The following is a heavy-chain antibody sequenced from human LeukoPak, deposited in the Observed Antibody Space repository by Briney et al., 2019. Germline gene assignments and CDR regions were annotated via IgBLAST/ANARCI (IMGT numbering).Heavy chain of an antibody. Sequence: SETLSLTCTVSGGSISSYFWNWIRQPPGKGLEWIGYIYYSGSTNYNPSLTSRVTISVDTPKNQFSLKLSSVTAADTAVYYCAGGRGYRYGPIDYWGQGTLVTVSS. CDR2: IYYSGST. CDR3: AGGRGYRYGPIDY. CDR1: GGSISSYF. J-gene: IGHJ4*02. V-gene: IGHV4-59*01. D-gene: IGHD5-18*01.